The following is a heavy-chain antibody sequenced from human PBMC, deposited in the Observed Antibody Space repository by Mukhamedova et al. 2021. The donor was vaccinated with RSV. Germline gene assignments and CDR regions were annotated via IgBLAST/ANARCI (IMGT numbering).Heavy chain of an antibody. V-gene: IGHV3-33*01. CDR1: SSYG. Sequence: SSYGMHWVRQAPGKGLEWVAFIWYDGSNKYYVDSVKGRFTISRDNSKNTLYLQMNSLRAEDTAVYYCARNDYLDYWGQGTLVTVSS. J-gene: IGHJ4*02. CDR2: IWYDGSNK. CDR3: ARNDYLDY.